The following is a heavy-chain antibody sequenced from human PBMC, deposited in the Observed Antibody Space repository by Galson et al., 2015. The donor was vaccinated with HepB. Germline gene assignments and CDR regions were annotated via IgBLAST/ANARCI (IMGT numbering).Heavy chain of an antibody. Sequence: SLRLSCAASGFTFGTYSMNWVRQAPGKGLEWVSSISISSSYIYYADPVKGRFTISRDNAKNSLYLQMNSLRAEDTAVYYCARAKTRSNFDYWGQGTLVTVSS. V-gene: IGHV3-21*01. D-gene: IGHD4-11*01. CDR2: ISISSSYI. J-gene: IGHJ4*02. CDR1: GFTFGTYS. CDR3: ARAKTRSNFDY.